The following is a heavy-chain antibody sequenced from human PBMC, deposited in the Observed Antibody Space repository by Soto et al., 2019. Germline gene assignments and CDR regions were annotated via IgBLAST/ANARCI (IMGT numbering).Heavy chain of an antibody. V-gene: IGHV3-33*01. Sequence: GGSLRLSCAASGFTFRSYGMHWVRQAPGKGLEWVAVIWYDGSNKYYADSVKGRFTISRDNSKNTLYLQMNSLRAEDTAVYYCSRDERRELPYSSGLDYWGQGTLVTVSS. CDR3: SRDERRELPYSSGLDY. CDR1: GFTFRSYG. J-gene: IGHJ4*02. D-gene: IGHD6-19*01. CDR2: IWYDGSNK.